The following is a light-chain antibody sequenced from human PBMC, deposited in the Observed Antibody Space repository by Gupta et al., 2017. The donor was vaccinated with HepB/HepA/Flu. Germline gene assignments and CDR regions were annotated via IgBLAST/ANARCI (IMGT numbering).Light chain of an antibody. Sequence: QSVLTQPPSASGTPGQRVTISCSGSSSNVGRANVYWYQQLPATATKLLSYNDDQWPSGVLVRVSGSKSSTAASLAISGLRSEDEADYYCAAWDNSLSGYVFGTGTWVTVL. CDR1: SSNVGRAN. J-gene: IGLJ1*01. V-gene: IGLV1-47*02. CDR2: NDD. CDR3: AAWDNSLSGYV.